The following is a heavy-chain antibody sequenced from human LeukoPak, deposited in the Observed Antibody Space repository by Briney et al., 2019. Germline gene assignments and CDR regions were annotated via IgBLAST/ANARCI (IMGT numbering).Heavy chain of an antibody. CDR2: INHSGST. CDR3: ARDFGPTVTYYYMDV. J-gene: IGHJ6*03. V-gene: IGHV4-39*07. Sequence: SETLSLTCTVSGGSISSSSYYWGWIRQPPGKGLEWIGEINHSGSTNYNPSLKSRVTISVDTSKNQFSLKLSSVTAADTAVYYCARDFGPTVTYYYMDVWGKGTTVTVSS. CDR1: GGSISSSSYY. D-gene: IGHD4-11*01.